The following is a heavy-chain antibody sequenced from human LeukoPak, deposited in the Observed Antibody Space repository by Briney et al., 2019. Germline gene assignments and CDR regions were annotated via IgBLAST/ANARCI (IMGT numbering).Heavy chain of an antibody. D-gene: IGHD1-26*01. CDR3: ARLTKLHAFDI. CDR2: IYSGGST. V-gene: IGHV3-53*04. Sequence: GGSLRLSCAVSGFTVSNNFMSWVRQAPGTGLEWVSVIYSGGSTYYADSVKGRFTISRHNSKNTLYLEMNSLRAEDTAVYYCARLTKLHAFDIWGQETMVTVSS. CDR1: GFTVSNNF. J-gene: IGHJ3*02.